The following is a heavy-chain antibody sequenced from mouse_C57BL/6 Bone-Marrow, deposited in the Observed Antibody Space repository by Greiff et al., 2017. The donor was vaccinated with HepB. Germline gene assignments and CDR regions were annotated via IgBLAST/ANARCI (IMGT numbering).Heavy chain of an antibody. CDR3: ARSGDYYEGGY. CDR1: GYTFTSYW. D-gene: IGHD2-4*01. J-gene: IGHJ2*01. Sequence: QVQLQQPGAELVKPGASVKLSCKASGYTFTSYWMHWVKQRPGQGLEWIGMIHPNSGSTNYNEKFKSKATLTVDKSSSTAYMQRSSLTSEDSAVYYCARSGDYYEGGYWGQGTTLTVSS. CDR2: IHPNSGST. V-gene: IGHV1-64*01.